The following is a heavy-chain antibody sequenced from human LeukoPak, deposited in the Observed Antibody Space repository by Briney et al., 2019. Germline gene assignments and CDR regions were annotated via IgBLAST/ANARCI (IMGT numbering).Heavy chain of an antibody. CDR1: GFPFSSYW. D-gene: IGHD5-18*01. Sequence: GGSLRLSCVASGFPFSSYWMTWVRQAPGKGLEWVSSISSSSSYIYYADSVKGRFTISRDNAKNSLYLQMNSLRAEDTAVYYCARMGYSYGYGRYYYYGMGVWGQGTTVTVSS. CDR2: ISSSSSYI. J-gene: IGHJ6*02. CDR3: ARMGYSYGYGRYYYYGMGV. V-gene: IGHV3-21*01.